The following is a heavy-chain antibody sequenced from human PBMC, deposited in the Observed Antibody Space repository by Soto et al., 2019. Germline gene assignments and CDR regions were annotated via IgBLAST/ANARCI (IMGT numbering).Heavy chain of an antibody. J-gene: IGHJ4*02. CDR3: ARHLSNKHGGVDYFDY. Sequence: QLQLQESGPGLVKPSETLSLTCTVSGGSISSSSYYWGWIRQPPGKGLEWIGSIYYSGSTYYNPSLKSRVTIAVDTSKNQFSLKLSSVTAADTAVYWGARHLSNKHGGVDYFDYWGQGTLVTVSS. V-gene: IGHV4-39*01. CDR2: IYYSGST. D-gene: IGHD4-4*01. CDR1: GGSISSSSYY.